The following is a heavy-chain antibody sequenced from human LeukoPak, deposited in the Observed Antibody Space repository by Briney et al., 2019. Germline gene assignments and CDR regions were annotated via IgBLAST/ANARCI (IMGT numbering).Heavy chain of an antibody. CDR1: GFPFSSYA. CDR2: IFGSGDTT. Sequence: GGSLRLSCAASGFPFSSYAMNWVRQAPGKGLEWVSIIFGSGDTTYYADSVKGRFTVSRDNSKNMLYLQMNNLRPENTATYYCAKRNTMVRGGPCFDYWGQGLMVTVSS. J-gene: IGHJ4*02. D-gene: IGHD3-10*01. CDR3: AKRNTMVRGGPCFDY. V-gene: IGHV3-23*01.